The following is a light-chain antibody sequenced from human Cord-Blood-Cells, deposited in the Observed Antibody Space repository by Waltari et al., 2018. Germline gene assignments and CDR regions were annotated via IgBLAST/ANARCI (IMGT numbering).Light chain of an antibody. J-gene: IGKJ2*01. CDR1: QRVLYSSNNKNY. V-gene: IGKV4-1*01. CDR2: WAS. Sequence: DIVMTQSPDSLAVSLGERATINCKSSQRVLYSSNNKNYLAWYQQKPGQPPKLLIYWASTRESGVPDRFSGSGSGTDFTLTSSSLQAEDVAVYYCQQYYSTPYTFGQGTKLEIK. CDR3: QQYYSTPYT.